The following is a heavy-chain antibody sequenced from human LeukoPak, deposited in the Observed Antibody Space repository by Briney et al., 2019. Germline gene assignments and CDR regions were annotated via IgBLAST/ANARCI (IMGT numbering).Heavy chain of an antibody. CDR3: ARYCSGGSCYPYYGMDV. CDR1: GYSFTSYW. J-gene: IGHJ6*04. D-gene: IGHD2-15*01. V-gene: IGHV5-51*01. Sequence: GESLKISCKGSGYSFTSYWIGWVRQVPGKGLEWMGIIYPGDSDTRYSPSFQGQVTISADKSISTAYLQWSSLKASDTAMYYCARYCSGGSCYPYYGMDVWGKGTTVTVSS. CDR2: IYPGDSDT.